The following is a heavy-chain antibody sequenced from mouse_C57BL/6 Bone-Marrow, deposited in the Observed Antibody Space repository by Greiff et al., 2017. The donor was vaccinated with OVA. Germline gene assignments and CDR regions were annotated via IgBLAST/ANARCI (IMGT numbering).Heavy chain of an antibody. CDR2: IYPGDGGT. D-gene: IGHD2-3*01. CDR3: ARQVDCYYASYFDY. Sequence: VQLQQSGPELVKPGASVKISCKASGYAFSSSWMNWVKQRPGKGLEWIGRIYPGDGGTNYNGKFKGKVTLTADKSSSTAYMQLSSLTSEDSAVYVCARQVDCYYASYFDYWGQGTTLTVSS. J-gene: IGHJ2*01. V-gene: IGHV1-82*01. CDR1: GYAFSSSW.